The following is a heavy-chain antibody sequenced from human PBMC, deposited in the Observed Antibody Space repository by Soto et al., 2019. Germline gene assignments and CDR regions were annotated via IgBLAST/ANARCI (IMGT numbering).Heavy chain of an antibody. CDR2: IYHSGST. D-gene: IGHD6-19*01. J-gene: IGHJ4*02. CDR1: GGSISSSNW. CDR3: ARRGWVGRKSRYFDY. Sequence: QVQLQESGPGLVKPSGTLSLTCAVSGGSISSSNWWSWVRQPPGKGLEWIGEIYHSGSTNYNPSLKSRVTRSVDKSKNQFSLKLSSVTAADTAVYYCARRGWVGRKSRYFDYWGQGTLVTVSS. V-gene: IGHV4-4*02.